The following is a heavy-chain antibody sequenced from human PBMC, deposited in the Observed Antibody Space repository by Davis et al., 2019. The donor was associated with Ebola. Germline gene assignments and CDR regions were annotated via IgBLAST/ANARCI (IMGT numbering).Heavy chain of an antibody. CDR2: ISYDGSNK. V-gene: IGHV3-30*03. CDR3: ARDWGSSGMDV. D-gene: IGHD2-2*01. CDR1: GFTFSSYG. Sequence: GESLKISCAASGFTFSSYGMHWVRQAPGKGLEWVAVISYDGSNKYYADSVKGRFTISRDNSKNTLFLQMNSLSAADTAVYYCARDWGSSGMDVWGQGTTVSVSS. J-gene: IGHJ6*02.